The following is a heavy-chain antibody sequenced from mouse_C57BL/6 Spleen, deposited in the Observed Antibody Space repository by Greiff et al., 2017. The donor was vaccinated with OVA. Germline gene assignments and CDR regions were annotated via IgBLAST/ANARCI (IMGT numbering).Heavy chain of an antibody. CDR1: GYTFTSYW. D-gene: IGHD4-1*01. J-gene: IGHJ2*01. Sequence: VQLKQSGTVLARPGASVKMSCKTSGYTFTSYWMHWVQQRPGQGLEWIGAIYPGNSDTSYNQKFKGKAKLTAVTSASTAYMELSSLTNEDSAVYYCTRRANWDEYYFDYWGQGTTLTVSS. CDR3: TRRANWDEYYFDY. V-gene: IGHV1-5*01. CDR2: IYPGNSDT.